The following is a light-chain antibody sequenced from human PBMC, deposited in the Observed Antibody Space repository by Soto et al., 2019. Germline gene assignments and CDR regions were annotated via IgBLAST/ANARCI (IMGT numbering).Light chain of an antibody. Sequence: EIVMTQSPATLSVSPGERATLSCRASQSVSSNLAWYQQKPDQAPRLLIYGISTRATDIPARFSGSGSGTEFTLTISSLQSEDFAVYYCQQYNNWPLTFGGGTKVDI. J-gene: IGKJ4*01. CDR1: QSVSSN. CDR3: QQYNNWPLT. V-gene: IGKV3-15*01. CDR2: GIS.